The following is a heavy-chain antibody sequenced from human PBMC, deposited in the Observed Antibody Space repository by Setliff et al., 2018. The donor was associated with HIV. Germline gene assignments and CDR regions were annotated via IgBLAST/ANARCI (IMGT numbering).Heavy chain of an antibody. CDR2: VYYSGST. D-gene: IGHD3-3*02. Sequence: PSETLSLTCTVSGDSISSSGPGYYWGWVRQPPGGGLEWIGSVYYSGSTYYNPSLKSRVTISVDTSENQLSLRLTSMTAADTAVYYCARSQPDNIFGVVVFDCWGQGKMVTVSS. J-gene: IGHJ4*02. CDR3: ARSQPDNIFGVVVFDC. CDR1: GDSISSSGPGYY. V-gene: IGHV4-39*01.